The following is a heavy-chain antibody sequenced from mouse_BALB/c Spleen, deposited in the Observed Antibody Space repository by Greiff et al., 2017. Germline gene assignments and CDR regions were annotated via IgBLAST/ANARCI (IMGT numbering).Heavy chain of an antibody. CDR2: IDTSDSYT. D-gene: IGHD2-14*01. CDR3: ARGYRYDFDY. V-gene: IGHV1-69*01. CDR1: GYTFTDYW. J-gene: IGHJ2*01. Sequence: QVQLQQPGAELVMPGASVKMSCKASGYTFTDYWMHWVKQRPGQGLEWIGAIDTSDSYTSYNQKFKGKATLTVDESSSTAYMQLSSLTSEDSAVYYCARGYRYDFDYWGQGTTLTVSS.